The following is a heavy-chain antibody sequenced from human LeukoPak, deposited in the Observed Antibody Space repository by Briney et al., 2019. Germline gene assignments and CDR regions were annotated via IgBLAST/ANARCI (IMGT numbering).Heavy chain of an antibody. Sequence: ASVKVSCKASGYTFTSYDINWVRQATGQGLEWMGWMSPNSGNTGYAQKFQGRVTMTRNTSISTAYMELSSLRSEDTAVYYCARGAKANYYYYYYMDVWGKGTTVTVSS. CDR1: GYTFTSYD. CDR2: MSPNSGNT. J-gene: IGHJ6*03. D-gene: IGHD4/OR15-4a*01. V-gene: IGHV1-8*01. CDR3: ARGAKANYYYYYYMDV.